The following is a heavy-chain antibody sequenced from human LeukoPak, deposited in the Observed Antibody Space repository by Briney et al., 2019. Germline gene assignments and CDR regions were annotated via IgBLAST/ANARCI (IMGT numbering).Heavy chain of an antibody. J-gene: IGHJ6*03. CDR1: GFTFSDYY. D-gene: IGHD1-26*01. CDR3: ARGGWDPYYYYYMDV. CDR2: ISSSGSTK. Sequence: GGSLRLSCAASGFTFSDYYMSWIRQAPGKGLEWVSYISSSGSTKYYADSVKGQYTISRDNAKNSLYLQMNSLRAEDTAVYYCARGGWDPYYYYYMDVWGKGTTVTISS. V-gene: IGHV3-11*01.